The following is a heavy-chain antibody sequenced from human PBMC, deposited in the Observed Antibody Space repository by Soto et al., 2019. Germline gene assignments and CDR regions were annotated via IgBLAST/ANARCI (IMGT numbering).Heavy chain of an antibody. CDR3: ARDFTDDAFDM. J-gene: IGHJ3*02. CDR1: GITFSDFW. CDR2: IKQDGSEK. Sequence: GGSLRLSCVASGITFSDFWMSWVRQAPGKGLEWVAKIKQDGSEKLYVGSVKGRFAVSRDNAKNSLYLQMNSLTAEDTAAYYCARDFTDDAFDMWGQGTMVTVSS. V-gene: IGHV3-7*03.